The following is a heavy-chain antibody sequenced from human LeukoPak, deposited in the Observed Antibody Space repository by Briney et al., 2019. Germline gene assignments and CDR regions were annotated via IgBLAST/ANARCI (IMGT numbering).Heavy chain of an antibody. D-gene: IGHD2-15*01. CDR2: IYSGGST. CDR3: ARDRRGYCSGGSCYGYYYMDV. J-gene: IGHJ6*03. CDR1: GFTVSSNY. V-gene: IGHV3-53*01. Sequence: GGSLRLSCAASGFTVSSNYMSWVRQAPGKGLEWVSVIYSGGSTYYADSVKGRFTISRDNAKNSLYLQMNSLRAEDTAVYYCARDRRGYCSGGSCYGYYYMDVWGKGTTVTVSS.